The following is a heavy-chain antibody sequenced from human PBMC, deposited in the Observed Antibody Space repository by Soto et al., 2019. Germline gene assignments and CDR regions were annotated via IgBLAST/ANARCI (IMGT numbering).Heavy chain of an antibody. CDR1: GFTFSSYA. Sequence: PGGSLRLSCAASGFTFSSYAMHWVRQAPGKGLEWVAVISYDGSNKYYADSVKGRFTISRDNSKNTLYLQMNSLRAEDTAVYYCARDLVPLPRITIFGVPNSSGHRAHYYYGMDVWGQGTTVTVSS. D-gene: IGHD3-3*01. J-gene: IGHJ6*02. CDR3: ARDLVPLPRITIFGVPNSSGHRAHYYYGMDV. CDR2: ISYDGSNK. V-gene: IGHV3-30-3*01.